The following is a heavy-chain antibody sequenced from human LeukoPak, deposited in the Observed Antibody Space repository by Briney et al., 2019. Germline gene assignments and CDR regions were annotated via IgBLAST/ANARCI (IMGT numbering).Heavy chain of an antibody. CDR2: IRYDGNPK. V-gene: IGHV3-30*02. CDR3: ARGGSSSWDYFDY. J-gene: IGHJ4*02. CDR1: GFTFSSYG. Sequence: PGGSLRLSCAASGFTFSSYGMYWVRQAPGKGLEWVAFIRYDGNPKYYADSVKGRFSISRDNSKNTLYLQMNSLRVEDTVVYYCARGGSSSWDYFDYWGQGTLVTVSS. D-gene: IGHD6-13*01.